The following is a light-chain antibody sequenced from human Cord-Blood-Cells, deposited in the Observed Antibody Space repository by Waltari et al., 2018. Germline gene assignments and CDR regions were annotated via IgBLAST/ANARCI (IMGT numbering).Light chain of an antibody. Sequence: QSVLTQPPSASGTPGQRVTLSCYGSSSNIGSNTVNWYHQPPGTAPKLLIYSNKQRPSGVPDRFSGSKSGTSASLAISGLQSEDEADYYCAAWDDSLNGPVVFGGGTKLTVL. V-gene: IGLV1-44*01. CDR1: SSNIGSNT. CDR2: SNK. J-gene: IGLJ2*01. CDR3: AAWDDSLNGPVV.